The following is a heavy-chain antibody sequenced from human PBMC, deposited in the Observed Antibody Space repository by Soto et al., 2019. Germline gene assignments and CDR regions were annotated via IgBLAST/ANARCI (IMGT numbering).Heavy chain of an antibody. Sequence: ASVKVSCKASGYSFSTYGISWVRQAPGQGLEWMGWISTSNGYTNYAQKFQGRVSMTTDTSTNTPYMEARSLRSDDTAFYFCARGRSFGLLEWSRSDCYGMDVWGQGTSGTASS. CDR1: GYSFSTYG. J-gene: IGHJ6*02. CDR2: ISTSNGYT. V-gene: IGHV1-18*01. CDR3: ARGRSFGLLEWSRSDCYGMDV. D-gene: IGHD3-3*01.